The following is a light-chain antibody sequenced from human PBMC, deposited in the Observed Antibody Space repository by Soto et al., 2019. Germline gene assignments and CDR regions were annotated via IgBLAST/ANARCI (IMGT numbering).Light chain of an antibody. CDR1: SSDVGYYNR. V-gene: IGLV2-18*01. CDR2: EVS. J-gene: IGLJ1*01. Sequence: QSALTQPPSVSGSPGRSVTISCTGTSSDVGYYNRVSWYQQPPGTAPKLLIYEVSNRPSGVPDRFSGSKSGNTASLTISGLQAEDEADYYCSLYTSSTFYVFGTGTKVTVL. CDR3: SLYTSSTFYV.